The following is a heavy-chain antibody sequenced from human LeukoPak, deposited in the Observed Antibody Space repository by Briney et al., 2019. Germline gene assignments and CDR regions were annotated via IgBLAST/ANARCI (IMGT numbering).Heavy chain of an antibody. CDR2: IIPIFGTA. J-gene: IGHJ4*02. Sequence: SVKVSCKASGGTFSSYAISWVRQAPGQGLEWMGGIIPIFGTANYAQKFQGRVTITTDESTSTAYMELSSLRSEDTAVYYCAGNPGYLTVTTIPYYFDYWGQGTLVTVSS. V-gene: IGHV1-69*05. CDR1: GGTFSSYA. D-gene: IGHD4-17*01. CDR3: AGNPGYLTVTTIPYYFDY.